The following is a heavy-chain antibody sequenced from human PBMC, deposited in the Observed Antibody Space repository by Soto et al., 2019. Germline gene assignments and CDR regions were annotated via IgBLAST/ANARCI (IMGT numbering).Heavy chain of an antibody. J-gene: IGHJ3*02. Sequence: QVQLQESGPGLVKPSQTLSLTCTVSGGSISSGGYYWSWIRQHPGKGLEWIGYIYYSGSTYYNPSLKSRLTLSVDTSKHQCSLKLSSVTAADTAVYYCARVACHCVSTSCYYAFDIWGQGTMVTVSS. D-gene: IGHD2-2*01. V-gene: IGHV4-31*03. CDR2: IYYSGST. CDR3: ARVACHCVSTSCYYAFDI. CDR1: GGSISSGGYY.